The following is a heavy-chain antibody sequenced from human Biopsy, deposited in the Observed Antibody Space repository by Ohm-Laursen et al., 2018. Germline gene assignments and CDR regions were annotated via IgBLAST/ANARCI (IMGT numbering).Heavy chain of an antibody. D-gene: IGHD3-9*01. J-gene: IGHJ4*02. CDR3: ARHLRYNDY. CDR2: ITTDSGRI. V-gene: IGHV3-23*01. Sequence: SLRLSCAATGFTLSDGMTWVRQAPGQGLEWVSSITTDSGRIFYADSVRGRFTISRDNSKNILYLQMNSLRAEDTAEYYCARHLRYNDYWGQGTLVTVSS. CDR1: GFTLSDG.